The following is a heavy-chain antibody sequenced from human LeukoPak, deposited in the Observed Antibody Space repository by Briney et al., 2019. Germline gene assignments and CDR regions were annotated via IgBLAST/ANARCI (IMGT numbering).Heavy chain of an antibody. J-gene: IGHJ4*02. CDR1: GFTFSNYW. CDR3: ARDAASWEMPIDF. D-gene: IGHD1-26*01. V-gene: IGHV3-74*01. Sequence: GGSLRLSCAASGFTFSNYWMHWVRQVPGKGLVWVSNINSDGSDTDYADSVKGRFTISRDNAENTLYLQMNSLRAEDTAVYYCARDAASWEMPIDFWGQGTLVSVSS. CDR2: INSDGSDT.